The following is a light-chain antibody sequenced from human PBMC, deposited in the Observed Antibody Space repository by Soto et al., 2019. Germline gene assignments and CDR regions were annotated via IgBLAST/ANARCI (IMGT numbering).Light chain of an antibody. CDR3: QEYSRY. Sequence: DIPMTQSPSTLSASVGDRVTITCRASQSISTWVAWYQQKPGKAPKVLISEASTLQSGDPSRFSGSGSGTEFTLTISSLQPDDFATYYCQEYSRYFGGGTKLDIK. CDR1: QSISTW. CDR2: EAS. V-gene: IGKV1-5*01. J-gene: IGKJ4*01.